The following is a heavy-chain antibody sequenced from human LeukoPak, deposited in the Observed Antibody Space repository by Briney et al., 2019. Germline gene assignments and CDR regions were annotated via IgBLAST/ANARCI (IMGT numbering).Heavy chain of an antibody. CDR3: ARGGGWLYYFDY. J-gene: IGHJ4*02. CDR2: INHSGST. V-gene: IGHV4-34*01. CDR1: GGSFSGYY. D-gene: IGHD5-12*01. Sequence: SETLSLTCAVYGGSFSGYYWSWIRQPPGKGLEWIGEINHSGSTNYNPSLKSRVTISVDTSKNQFSLKLSSVTAADTAVYYCARGGGWLYYFDYWGQGTLVTVSS.